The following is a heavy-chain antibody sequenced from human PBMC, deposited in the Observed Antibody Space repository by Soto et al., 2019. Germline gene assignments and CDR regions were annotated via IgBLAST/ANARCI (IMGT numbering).Heavy chain of an antibody. V-gene: IGHV5-10-1*03. Sequence: EVQLEQSGAEGKKPGESLTISCKGSGYSFAGYWITWVRQMPGKGLEWMGGIDPSDSQTYYSPSFRGHVTISAAKSITTVFLQWSSLRASDTAMYYCARQIYDSDSGPNFQYYFDSWGQGTLVTVSS. CDR3: ARQIYDSDSGPNFQYYFDS. J-gene: IGHJ4*02. CDR1: GYSFAGYW. CDR2: IDPSDSQT. D-gene: IGHD3-22*01.